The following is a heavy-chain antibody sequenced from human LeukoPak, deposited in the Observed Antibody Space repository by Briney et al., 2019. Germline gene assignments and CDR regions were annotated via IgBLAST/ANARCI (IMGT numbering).Heavy chain of an antibody. CDR1: GFTVSSNY. D-gene: IGHD6-6*01. CDR2: IYSGGDT. V-gene: IGHV3-53*01. J-gene: IGHJ4*02. Sequence: GGSLRLSCAASGFTVSSNYVSWVRQAPGKGLEWDSVIYSGGDTYYADSVKGRFTLSRDNSKNLLYLQMNSLRAEDTAVYYCARGGAARSAGHWGQGTLVTVSS. CDR3: ARGGAARSAGH.